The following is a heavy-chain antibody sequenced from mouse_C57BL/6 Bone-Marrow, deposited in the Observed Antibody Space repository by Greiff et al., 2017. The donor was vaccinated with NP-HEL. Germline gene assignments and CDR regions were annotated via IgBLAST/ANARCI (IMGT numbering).Heavy chain of an antibody. V-gene: IGHV1-55*01. D-gene: IGHD1-1*01. J-gene: IGHJ2*01. CDR2: IYPGSGST. CDR3: AKEDYYYGRWFDY. CDR1: GYTFTSYW. Sequence: QVQLQQPGAELVKPGASVKMSCKASGYTFTSYWITWVKQRPGQGLEWIGDIYPGSGSTNYNEKFKSKATLTVDTSSSTAHMQLSSLTSEDSAVYYCAKEDYYYGRWFDYWGQGTTLTVSS.